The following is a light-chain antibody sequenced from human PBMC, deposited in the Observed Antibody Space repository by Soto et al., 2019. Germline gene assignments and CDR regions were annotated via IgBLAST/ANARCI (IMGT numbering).Light chain of an antibody. V-gene: IGLV7-46*01. Sequence: QAVVTQEPSLTVSPGGTVILTCCSSTGAVTSGHYPYWFQQKPGQAPKTLIYDTTNKQSWSPARFSGSLLGGKAALTLSGAQPEDEADYYCLLVYSGTVVFGGGTKLTVL. J-gene: IGLJ2*01. CDR1: TGAVTSGHY. CDR3: LLVYSGTVV. CDR2: DTT.